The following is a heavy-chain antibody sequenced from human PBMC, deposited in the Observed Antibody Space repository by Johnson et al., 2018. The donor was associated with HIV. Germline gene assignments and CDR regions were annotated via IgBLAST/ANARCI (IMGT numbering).Heavy chain of an antibody. V-gene: IGHV3-66*01. CDR2: IYSGGDT. D-gene: IGHD3-10*01. J-gene: IGHJ3*02. CDR1: GFTVSSNY. Sequence: VQLVESGGGVVQPGRSLRLSCAASGFTVSSNYITWVRQAPGKGLEWISVIYSGGDTYYADSVKGRFTISREDSKNTLYLQMNRLTAEDTAVYYCARAPGFSRAFDIWGQGTMVTVSS. CDR3: ARAPGFSRAFDI.